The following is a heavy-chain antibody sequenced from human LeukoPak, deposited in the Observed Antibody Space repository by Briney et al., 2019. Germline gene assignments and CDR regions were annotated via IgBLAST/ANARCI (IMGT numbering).Heavy chain of an antibody. CDR2: IYYSGST. V-gene: IGHV4-59*01. J-gene: IGHJ2*01. CDR3: ARASSKIGEYSSGWYNSHWYFDL. Sequence: SETLSLTCTVSGGSISSYYWSWIRQPPGKGLEWIGYIYYSGSTNYNPSLKSRVTISVDTSKNQFSLKLSSVTAADTAVYYCARASSKIGEYSSGWYNSHWYFDLWGRGTLATVSS. CDR1: GGSISSYY. D-gene: IGHD6-19*01.